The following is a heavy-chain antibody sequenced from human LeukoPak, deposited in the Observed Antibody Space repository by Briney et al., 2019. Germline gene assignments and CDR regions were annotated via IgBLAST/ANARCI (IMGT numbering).Heavy chain of an antibody. V-gene: IGHV3-48*04. CDR3: HYDSSGHDAFDI. D-gene: IGHD3-22*01. J-gene: IGHJ3*02. CDR1: GFTLSSYW. Sequence: GGSLRLSCAASGFTLSSYWMHWVRQAPGKGLEWVSSISSSGSTKYYADSLKGRFTISRDNARNSLYLQMNSLRAEDTAVYYCHYDSSGHDAFDIWGQGTMVTVSS. CDR2: ISSSGSTK.